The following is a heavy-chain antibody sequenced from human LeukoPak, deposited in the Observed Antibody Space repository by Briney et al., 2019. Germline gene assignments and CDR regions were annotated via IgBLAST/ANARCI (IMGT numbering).Heavy chain of an antibody. Sequence: ASVKVSCKASGYTFTSYYMHWVRQAPGQGLEWMGIINPSGGSTSYAQKFQGRVTMTRDTSTSTVYMELSRLRSDDTAVYYCARIVGATRGDLDYWGQGTLVTVSS. V-gene: IGHV1-46*01. D-gene: IGHD1-26*01. J-gene: IGHJ4*02. CDR1: GYTFTSYY. CDR2: INPSGGST. CDR3: ARIVGATRGDLDY.